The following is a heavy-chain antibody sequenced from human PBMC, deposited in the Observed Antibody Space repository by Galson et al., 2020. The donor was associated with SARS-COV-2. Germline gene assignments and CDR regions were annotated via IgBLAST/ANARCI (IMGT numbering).Heavy chain of an antibody. V-gene: IGHV6-1*01. Sequence: SQTLSLTCVISGDSVSSNSVSWSWIRQSPSRGLEWLGRTYYRSKWYNEYAVSVKSRIIINPDTSKNQFSLQLNSVTPEDTAVYYCARGLVGLVDLWGQGTLVTVSS. CDR1: GDSVSSNSVS. CDR2: TYYRSKWYN. D-gene: IGHD3-16*01. CDR3: ARGLVGLVDL. J-gene: IGHJ4*02.